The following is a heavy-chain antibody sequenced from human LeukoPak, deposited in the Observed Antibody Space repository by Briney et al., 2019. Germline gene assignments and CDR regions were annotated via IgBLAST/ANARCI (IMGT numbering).Heavy chain of an antibody. CDR2: ISSSGSTI. J-gene: IGHJ4*02. CDR1: GFTFSDYY. V-gene: IGHV3-11*01. Sequence: GGSLRLSCAASGFTFSDYYMSWIRQAPGEGLEWVSYISSSGSTIYYADSVKGRFTISRDNAKNSLYLQMNSLRAEDTAVYYCARDKSGGATSFDYWGQGTLVTVSS. D-gene: IGHD1-26*01. CDR3: ARDKSGGATSFDY.